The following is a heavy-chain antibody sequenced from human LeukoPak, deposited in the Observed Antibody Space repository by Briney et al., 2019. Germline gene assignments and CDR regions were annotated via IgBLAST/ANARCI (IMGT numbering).Heavy chain of an antibody. V-gene: IGHV3-74*01. J-gene: IGHJ4*02. D-gene: IGHD2-2*01. CDR3: ASHCSSTSCLDY. CDR1: GFTFSSYW. CDR2: INNDGSST. Sequence: TGGSLRLSCAVSGFTFSSYWMHWVRQAPGEGLVWVSRINNDGSSTSYADSVKGRFTISRDNAKNTLYLQMNSLRVEDTAVYYCASHCSSTSCLDYWGQGTLVTVSS.